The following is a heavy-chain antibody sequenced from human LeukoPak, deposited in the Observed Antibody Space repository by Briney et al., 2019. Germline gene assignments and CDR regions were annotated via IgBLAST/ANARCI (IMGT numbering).Heavy chain of an antibody. CDR1: GLTFSNHG. J-gene: IGHJ4*02. Sequence: PGGSLRLSCAVSGLTFSNHGFHWVRQPPGEWLEWVAVIWYDGSKKYYADSVKGRFTISRDDSKSTLYLQMNSLRVEDTAIYYCARDPATVTSYFDYWGQGTLVTVSS. CDR3: ARDPATVTSYFDY. V-gene: IGHV3-33*01. CDR2: IWYDGSKK. D-gene: IGHD4-17*01.